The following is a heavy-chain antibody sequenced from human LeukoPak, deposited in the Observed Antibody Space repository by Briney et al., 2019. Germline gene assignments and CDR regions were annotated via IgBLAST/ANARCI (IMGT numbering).Heavy chain of an antibody. D-gene: IGHD6-13*01. Sequence: KTGGSLRLSCAASGFTFSSYSMNWVRQAPGKGLEWVSSISSSSSYIYYSDSVKGRFTISRDNAKNSLYLQMNSLRAEDTAVYYCARDLPLGSSSWYFDSGYLSWFDPWGQGTLVTVSS. J-gene: IGHJ5*02. V-gene: IGHV3-21*01. CDR2: ISSSSSYI. CDR1: GFTFSSYS. CDR3: ARDLPLGSSSWYFDSGYLSWFDP.